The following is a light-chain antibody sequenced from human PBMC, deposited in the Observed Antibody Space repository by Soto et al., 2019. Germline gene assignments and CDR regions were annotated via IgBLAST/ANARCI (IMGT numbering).Light chain of an antibody. V-gene: IGKV3-20*01. CDR3: QQYGSSPPYT. CDR1: QSVSGSY. CDR2: GSS. Sequence: EIVLTQSPGTLSLSPGERATLSCRASQSVSGSYLAWYQQKPGQSPRLLIYGSSDRATGIPDRFSGSGSGTDFTHTISRVEPEDFAVYYCQQYGSSPPYTFGQGTKLEIK. J-gene: IGKJ2*01.